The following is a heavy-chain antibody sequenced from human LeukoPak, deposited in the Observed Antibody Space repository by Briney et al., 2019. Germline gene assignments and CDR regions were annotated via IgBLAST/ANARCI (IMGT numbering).Heavy chain of an antibody. V-gene: IGHV3-15*01. CDR2: IKSKTDGGTT. CDR1: GFIFNNAW. Sequence: GGSLRLSCAASGFIFNNAWMSWVRQAPGKGLEWVGRIKSKTDGGTTDYAAPVKGRFTISRDDSKNTLYLQMNSLKTEDTAVYYCTTDLWMATIFGNYWGQGTLVTVSS. J-gene: IGHJ4*02. CDR3: TTDLWMATIFGNY. D-gene: IGHD5-24*01.